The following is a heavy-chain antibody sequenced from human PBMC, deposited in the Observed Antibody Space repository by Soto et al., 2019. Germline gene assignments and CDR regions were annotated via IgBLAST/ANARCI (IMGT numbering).Heavy chain of an antibody. CDR3: ARDPPNYDFWSGYYPTPSYYFDS. CDR2: IWYDGSNK. CDR1: GFTFSSYG. V-gene: IGHV3-33*01. J-gene: IGHJ4*02. D-gene: IGHD3-3*01. Sequence: GGSLRLSCAASGFTFSSYGMHWVRQAPGKGLEWVAVIWYDGSNKYYADSVKGRFTISRDNSKNTLYLQMNSLRAEDTAVYYCARDPPNYDFWSGYYPTPSYYFDSWGQGTLVTVSS.